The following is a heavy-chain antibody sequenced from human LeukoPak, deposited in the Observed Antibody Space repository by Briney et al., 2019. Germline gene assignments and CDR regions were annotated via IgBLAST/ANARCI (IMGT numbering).Heavy chain of an antibody. Sequence: GASVKVSYKASGYTFTVYGISWVRQAPGQGLEWIGWISAYNGNTNYAQKLQGRVTMTTDTSTSTAYMELRSLRSDDTAVYYCARVLPEVAVAGYFDYWGQGTLVTVSS. J-gene: IGHJ4*02. D-gene: IGHD6-19*01. CDR2: ISAYNGNT. CDR1: GYTFTVYG. V-gene: IGHV1-18*01. CDR3: ARVLPEVAVAGYFDY.